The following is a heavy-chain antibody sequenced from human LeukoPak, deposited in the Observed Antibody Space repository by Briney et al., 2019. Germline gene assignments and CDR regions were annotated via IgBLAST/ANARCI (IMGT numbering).Heavy chain of an antibody. Sequence: ASVKVSCKASGYTFTNYGISWVRQAPGQGLEWMGWINSYNGNTNYAQKLQGRVTMTTDTSTSTAYMGLRSLRSDDTAVYYCARAPETYYYDRSGYFFWGQGTLVTVSS. CDR1: GYTFTNYG. CDR2: INSYNGNT. CDR3: ARAPETYYYDRSGYFF. V-gene: IGHV1-18*01. J-gene: IGHJ4*02. D-gene: IGHD3-22*01.